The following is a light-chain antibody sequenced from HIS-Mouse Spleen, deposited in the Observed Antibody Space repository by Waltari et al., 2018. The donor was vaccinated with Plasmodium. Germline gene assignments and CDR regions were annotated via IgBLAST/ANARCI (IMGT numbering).Light chain of an antibody. CDR1: QSISSW. Sequence: DIQMTQSPSTLSASVGDRVTITCRASQSISSWLAWYQQKPGKDPKLLIYKASSLESGVPSRFRVSRSLPPFPLPILSLPPYDFSSYYCQPYNSYWTFGQGTKVEIK. V-gene: IGKV1-5*03. CDR2: KAS. J-gene: IGKJ1*01. CDR3: QPYNSYWT.